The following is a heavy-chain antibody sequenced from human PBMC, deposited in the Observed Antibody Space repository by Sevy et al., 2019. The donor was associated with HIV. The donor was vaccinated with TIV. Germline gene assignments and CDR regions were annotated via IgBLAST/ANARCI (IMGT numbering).Heavy chain of an antibody. CDR3: AKDPPNQDYYDSSSSGYFDS. J-gene: IGHJ4*02. Sequence: GGSLRLSCAASGFTFSNYAMSWVRQAPGKGLQWVSVISTSGDNTYYADSVKGRFTISRDNSKNILYLQMSSLSADDTAVYFCAKDPPNQDYYDSSSSGYFDSWGQGTLVTVSS. D-gene: IGHD3-22*01. V-gene: IGHV3-23*01. CDR1: GFTFSNYA. CDR2: ISTSGDNT.